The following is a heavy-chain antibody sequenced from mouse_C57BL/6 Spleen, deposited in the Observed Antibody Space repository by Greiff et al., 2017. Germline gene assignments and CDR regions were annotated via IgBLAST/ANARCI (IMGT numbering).Heavy chain of an antibody. CDR3: ARSRRAYAMDY. Sequence: EVHLVESGGGLVKPGGSLKLSCAASGFTFSDYGMHWVRQAPEKGLEWVAYISSGSSTIYYADTVKGRFTIYRDNAKNTLFLQMTSLRSEDTAMYYCARSRRAYAMDYWGQGTSVTVSS. V-gene: IGHV5-17*01. CDR2: ISSGSSTI. D-gene: IGHD2-12*01. CDR1: GFTFSDYG. J-gene: IGHJ4*01.